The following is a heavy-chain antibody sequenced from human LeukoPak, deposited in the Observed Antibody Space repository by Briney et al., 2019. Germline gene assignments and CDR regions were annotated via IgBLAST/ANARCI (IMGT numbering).Heavy chain of an antibody. Sequence: ASVNVSCTASGYRFSSYGITWVRQAPGQGLEWMGWISGNKGNTNYAQKFQGRVTMTIDTSTTTAYMEVRSLRSDDTAVYYCAREGLEYYGMDVWGQGTTVTVSS. CDR1: GYRFSSYG. V-gene: IGHV1-18*01. J-gene: IGHJ6*02. D-gene: IGHD3-16*01. CDR3: AREGLEYYGMDV. CDR2: ISGNKGNT.